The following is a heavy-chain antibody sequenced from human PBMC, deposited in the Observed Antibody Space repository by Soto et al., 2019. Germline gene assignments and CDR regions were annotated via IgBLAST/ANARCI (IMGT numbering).Heavy chain of an antibody. Sequence: ASVKVSCKASGYTFTSYAMNWVRQAPGQRLEWMGWINGGSGNTKYSQKFQGRVTITRDTSASTAYMELSSLRSEDTAVYYCASYLLKRGYSGYGSPWGQGTLVTVSS. V-gene: IGHV1-3*01. D-gene: IGHD5-12*01. CDR1: GYTFTSYA. CDR2: INGGSGNT. J-gene: IGHJ5*02. CDR3: ASYLLKRGYSGYGSP.